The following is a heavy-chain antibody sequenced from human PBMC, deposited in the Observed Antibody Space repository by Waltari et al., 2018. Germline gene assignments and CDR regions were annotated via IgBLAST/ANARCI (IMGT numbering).Heavy chain of an antibody. CDR1: ASTSTIDD. V-gene: IGHV1-8*01. CDR3: ATARVERRRGSWFDP. Sequence: QVQLVQSGAEVKEPGSSVRVSCQSYASTSTIDDINWVRQANGQGLAWMGWMNPLSENTGYAQKFQGRVIMTRDTSLTTAYMELSSLRFDDTAIYYCATARVERRRGSWFDPWGQGTLVTVSS. J-gene: IGHJ5*02. D-gene: IGHD3-16*01. CDR2: MNPLSENT.